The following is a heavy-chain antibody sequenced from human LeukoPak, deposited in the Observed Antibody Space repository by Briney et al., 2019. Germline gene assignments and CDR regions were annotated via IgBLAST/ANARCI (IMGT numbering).Heavy chain of an antibody. V-gene: IGHV1-69*04. CDR3: ARGLYSSGWNCYYGMDV. Sequence: GSSVKVSCKASGGTFSSYAISWVRQAPGQGLEWMGRIIPILGIANYAQKFQGRVTITADKSTSTAYMELSSLRSEDTAVYYCARGLYSSGWNCYYGMDVWGQGTTVTVSS. D-gene: IGHD6-19*01. CDR1: GGTFSSYA. J-gene: IGHJ6*02. CDR2: IIPILGIA.